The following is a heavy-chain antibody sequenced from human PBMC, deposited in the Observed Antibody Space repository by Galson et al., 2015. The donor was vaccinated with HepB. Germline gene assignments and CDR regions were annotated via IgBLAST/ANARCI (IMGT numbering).Heavy chain of an antibody. D-gene: IGHD2-21*01. CDR1: GFTFSSYW. CDR2: INGSSSFT. CDR3: AKDGPPSFIPCFFDS. J-gene: IGHJ4*02. Sequence: SLRLSCAASGFTFSSYWMSWVRQAPGKGLEWVSYINGSSSFTNYADSVKGRFTVSRDNAKNSLFLQMNSLRADDTAVYYCAKDGPPSFIPCFFDSWGQGTLVTVAS. V-gene: IGHV3-11*03.